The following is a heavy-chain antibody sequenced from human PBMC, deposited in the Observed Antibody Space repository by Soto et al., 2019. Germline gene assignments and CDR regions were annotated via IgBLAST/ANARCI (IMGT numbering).Heavy chain of an antibody. V-gene: IGHV2-5*02. D-gene: IGHD3-10*01. J-gene: IGHJ4*02. CDR1: GFSLSTSGVG. CDR2: IYWDVDK. CDR3: AHSSPGFGELNPIDFDY. Sequence: SGPTLVNPTQTLTLTCTFSGFSLSTSGVGVGWIRQPPGKALEWLALIYWDVDKSNNPYLKSRLTITKDTSKNQMVLTMTNMDPVDTATYYCAHSSPGFGELNPIDFDYWGQGTLVTVSS.